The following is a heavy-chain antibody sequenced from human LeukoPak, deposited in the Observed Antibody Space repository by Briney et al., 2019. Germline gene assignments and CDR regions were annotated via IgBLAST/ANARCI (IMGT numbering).Heavy chain of an antibody. CDR2: ISFDGADK. J-gene: IGHJ4*02. Sequence: GGSLRLSCAASGFTFSNYWMHWVRQAPGKGLEWVSLISFDGADKYYTDSVKGRFTISRDNSKSTLYLQMNSLTTEDTAVYYCATDRGGGWYGGLDYWGQGTLVTVSS. V-gene: IGHV3-30*03. D-gene: IGHD6-19*01. CDR1: GFTFSNYW. CDR3: ATDRGGGWYGGLDY.